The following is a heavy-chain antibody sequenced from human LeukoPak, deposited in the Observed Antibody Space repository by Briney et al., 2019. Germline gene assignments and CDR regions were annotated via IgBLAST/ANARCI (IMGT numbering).Heavy chain of an antibody. CDR2: IYHSGST. Sequence: SETLSLTCTVSGGSISSGGYYWSWIRQPPGKGLEWIGYIYHSGSTYYNPSLKSRVTISVDRSKNQFSLKLSSVTAADTAVYYCARAAFHVWGSYRLPGFDYWGQGTLVTVSS. J-gene: IGHJ4*02. V-gene: IGHV4-30-2*01. CDR1: GGSISSGGYY. D-gene: IGHD3-16*02. CDR3: ARAAFHVWGSYRLPGFDY.